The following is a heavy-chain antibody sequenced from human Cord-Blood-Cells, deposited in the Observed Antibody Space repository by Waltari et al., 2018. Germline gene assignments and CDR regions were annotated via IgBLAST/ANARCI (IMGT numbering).Heavy chain of an antibody. V-gene: IGHV4-30-2*01. CDR1: GGSISSGGYS. CDR2: IYHSGST. J-gene: IGHJ3*02. CDR3: ATSKAHPQNDAFDI. Sequence: QLQLQESGSGLVKPSQTLSLTCAVSGGSISSGGYSWSWIRQPPGKGLEWIGYIYHSGSTYYNPSLKGRVTISVDGSKNQFSLKLSSVTAADTAVYYCATSKAHPQNDAFDIWGQGTMVTVSS.